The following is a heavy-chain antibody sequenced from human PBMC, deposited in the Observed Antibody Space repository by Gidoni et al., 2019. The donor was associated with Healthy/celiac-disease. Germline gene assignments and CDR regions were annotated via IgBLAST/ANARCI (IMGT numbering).Heavy chain of an antibody. CDR3: ARARGVVPYGMDV. J-gene: IGHJ6*02. D-gene: IGHD2-15*01. V-gene: IGHV1-69*02. CDR1: GGTLRRYT. Sequence: QVQLVQSGAAVKKPGSSVNVSCKASGGTLRRYTISWVRQAPGQGLGWMGRIIPSLGIANYAQKYQGRVTITADKSTSTAYMELSSLRSEDTAVYYCARARGVVPYGMDVWGQGTTVTVSS. CDR2: IIPSLGIA.